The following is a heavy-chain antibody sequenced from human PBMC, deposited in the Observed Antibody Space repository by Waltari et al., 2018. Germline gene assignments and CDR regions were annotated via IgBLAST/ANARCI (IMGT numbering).Heavy chain of an antibody. CDR2: LDREDGET. V-gene: IGHV1-24*01. CDR1: GYTLAGLS. CDR3: HLTGRNIVLAGGIPSFYSYMDV. D-gene: IGHD6-13*01. J-gene: IGHJ6*03. Sequence: QVQVEQSGSEVKRPGASVRVSCTVPGYTLAGLSIDWVRQVPAKGLEWMGRLDREDGETTYSQHFQGRITVTEDTSTNTAYMGLRTLVSDDTAVYFCHLTGRNIVLAGGIPSFYSYMDVWGRGTTVTVS.